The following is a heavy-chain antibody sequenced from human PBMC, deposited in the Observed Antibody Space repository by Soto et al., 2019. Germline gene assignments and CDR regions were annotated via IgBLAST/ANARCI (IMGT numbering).Heavy chain of an antibody. D-gene: IGHD3-10*01. CDR2: IYYSGST. CDR3: ARDRGRFGDV. Sequence: SETLSLTCTVSGGSISSGGYYWSWIRQHPGKGLEWIGYIYYSGSTYYNPSLKSRVTISVDTSKNQFSLKLSSVTAADTAVYYCARDRGRFGDVWGQGTTVTVSS. V-gene: IGHV4-31*03. CDR1: GGSISSGGYY. J-gene: IGHJ6*02.